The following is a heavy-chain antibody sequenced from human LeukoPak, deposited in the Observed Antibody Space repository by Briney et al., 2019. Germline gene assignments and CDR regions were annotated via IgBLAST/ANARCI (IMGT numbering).Heavy chain of an antibody. CDR1: GFIFREYA. CDR2: ISYDGSNH. J-gene: IGHJ3*02. V-gene: IGHV3-30*04. D-gene: IGHD3-10*01. Sequence: GGSLRLSCAACGFIFREYALHWVRQAPGQGLEWLAIISYDGSNHYYADSVKGRFTISRDNSKNTLFLQMNSLRADDTAVYYCTRDRVSGQYYSDSFDTWGQGTMVTVSS. CDR3: TRDRVSGQYYSDSFDT.